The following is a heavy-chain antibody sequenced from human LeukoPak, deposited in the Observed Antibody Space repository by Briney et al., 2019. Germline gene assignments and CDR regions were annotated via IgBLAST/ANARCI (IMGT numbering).Heavy chain of an antibody. D-gene: IGHD1-26*01. CDR1: GFTFTNAW. CDR2: IKSKNDGGTT. V-gene: IGHV3-15*01. CDR3: TAGVGASDNDY. J-gene: IGHJ4*02. Sequence: GGSLRLSCAASGFTFTNAWMSWVRQAPGKGLEWVGRIKSKNDGGTTDHAAPVKGRFTISRDDSKNTLYVQMNSLKTEDTAVYYCTAGVGASDNDYWGQGTLVTVSS.